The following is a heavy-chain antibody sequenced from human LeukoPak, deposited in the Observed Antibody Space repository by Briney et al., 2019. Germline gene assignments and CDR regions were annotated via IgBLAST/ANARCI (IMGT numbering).Heavy chain of an antibody. CDR1: GFTFSSYS. J-gene: IGHJ4*02. D-gene: IGHD3-22*01. CDR2: ISSSSYYI. CDR3: SRLSSGFPDY. V-gene: IGHV3-21*01. Sequence: GGSLRLSCAASGFTFSSYSMSWVRQAPGKGLEWVSAISSSSYYIYYADSVKGRFTISRDNAEKSLLLQMNSLRDEDAAVYYCSRLSSGFPDYWGQGTLVTVSS.